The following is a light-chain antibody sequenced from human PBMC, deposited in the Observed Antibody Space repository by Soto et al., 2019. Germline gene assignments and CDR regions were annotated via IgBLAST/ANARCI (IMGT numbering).Light chain of an antibody. CDR1: QSLSSIY. CDR3: QQRSRWPRT. CDR2: RTS. V-gene: IGKV3D-20*02. Sequence: EIGLTQSPGTLSLSPGQGATLSCRASQSLSSIYLAWYQQKPGQAPRLLIYRTSSRATRIPDRFSGSESETDFTLTISSLEPEDFAVYYCQQRSRWPRTFGQGTKV. J-gene: IGKJ1*01.